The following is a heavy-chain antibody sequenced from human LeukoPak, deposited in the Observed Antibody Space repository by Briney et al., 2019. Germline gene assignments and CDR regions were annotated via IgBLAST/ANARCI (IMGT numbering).Heavy chain of an antibody. J-gene: IGHJ4*02. CDR3: ARDSNSSSFDY. Sequence: ASVKVSCKASGYTFTSHYMHWVRQAPGQGLEWMGIINPSDGSTTSAQKFQGRVTVTRDTSTSTVYMELSSLRSEDTVVYYCARDSNSSSFDYWGQGILVTVSS. V-gene: IGHV1-46*01. CDR2: INPSDGST. CDR1: GYTFTSHY. D-gene: IGHD6-6*01.